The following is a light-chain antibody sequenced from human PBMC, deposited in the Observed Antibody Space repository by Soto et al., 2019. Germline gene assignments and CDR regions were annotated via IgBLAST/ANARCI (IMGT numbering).Light chain of an antibody. CDR2: DST. CDR3: QQFKDYVWT. V-gene: IGKV3-11*01. Sequence: VLTQSPATLSLSPGERATLSCRASQSIHTSLAWYQQKPGQPPRLVVYDSTLRANGVPDRFGGSGSGTEFTLIISNLQPDDFATYYCQQFKDYVWTFGQGTKVDIK. CDR1: QSIHTS. J-gene: IGKJ1*01.